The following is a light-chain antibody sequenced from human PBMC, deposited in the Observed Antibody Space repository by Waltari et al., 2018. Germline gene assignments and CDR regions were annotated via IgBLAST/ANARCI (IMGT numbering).Light chain of an antibody. CDR3: ATWDDTLNGHWV. Sequence: QSVLTQPPSASGTPGQRVTISCSGSSSSIGSNTVNWYQQLPGTAPKLLIYNSNERPSGVPDRLAGSKAGTSASLAISGRQSEDEADYYCATWDDTLNGHWVFGGGTKLTVL. J-gene: IGLJ3*02. V-gene: IGLV1-44*01. CDR1: SSSIGSNT. CDR2: NSN.